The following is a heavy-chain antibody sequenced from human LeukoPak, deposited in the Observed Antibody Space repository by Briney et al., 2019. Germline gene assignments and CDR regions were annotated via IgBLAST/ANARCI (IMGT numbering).Heavy chain of an antibody. D-gene: IGHD3-3*01. CDR2: INSDGSST. J-gene: IGHJ4*02. V-gene: IGHV3-74*01. Sequence: GGSLRLSCAASGFTFDDYGMSWVRQAPGKGLVWVSRINSDGSSTSYADSVKGRFTISRDNAKNTLYLQMNSLRAEDTAVYYCARVRPYYDFWSGYYYDYWGQGTLVTVSS. CDR1: GFTFDDYG. CDR3: ARVRPYYDFWSGYYYDY.